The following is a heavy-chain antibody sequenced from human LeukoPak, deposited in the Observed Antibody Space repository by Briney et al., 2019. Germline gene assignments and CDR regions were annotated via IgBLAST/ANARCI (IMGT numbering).Heavy chain of an antibody. V-gene: IGHV3-7*01. D-gene: IGHD6-13*01. CDR1: GFTFTNYL. CDR2: IKEDGSTK. J-gene: IGHJ4*02. CDR3: ARDRESNWYPYLDA. Sequence: PGGSLRLSCVTSGFTFTNYLMSWVRQAPGKGLEWVANIKEDGSTKWYVTSVRGRFTISRDNAKNPLYLQMNSLRAEDTAVYYCARDRESNWYPYLDAWGQGTLVTVSP.